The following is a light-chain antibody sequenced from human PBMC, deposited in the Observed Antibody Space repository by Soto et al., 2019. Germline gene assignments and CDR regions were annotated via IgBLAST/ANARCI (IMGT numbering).Light chain of an antibody. CDR2: WAS. J-gene: IGKJ1*01. V-gene: IGKV4-1*01. CDR1: QSVLYSSNNMHY. Sequence: DIVMTQSPDSLAVSLGERATINCKSSQSVLYSSNNMHYLAWYQQKPGQPPKLLIYWASTRESGVPDRFSGSGSGKDFTLTISSLQAEDVAVYYCQQYYSTLWTFGQGTKVEIK. CDR3: QQYYSTLWT.